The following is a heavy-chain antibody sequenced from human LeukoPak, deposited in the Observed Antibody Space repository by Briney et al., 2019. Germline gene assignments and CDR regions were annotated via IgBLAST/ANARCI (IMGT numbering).Heavy chain of an antibody. V-gene: IGHV4-59*12. J-gene: IGHJ4*02. Sequence: SETLSLTCTVSGGSISSYYWSWIRQPPGKGLEWIGYIYYSGSTNYNPSLKSRVTISVDTSKNQFSLQLNSVTPEDTAVYYCARSRGIAAAGNEDWGQGTLVTVSS. CDR1: GGSISSYY. CDR3: ARSRGIAAAGNED. D-gene: IGHD6-13*01. CDR2: IYYSGST.